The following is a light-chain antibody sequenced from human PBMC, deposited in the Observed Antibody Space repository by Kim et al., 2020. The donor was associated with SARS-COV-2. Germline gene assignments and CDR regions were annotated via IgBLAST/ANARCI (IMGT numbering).Light chain of an antibody. V-gene: IGLV4-69*01. CDR3: QSWGV. CDR1: SWHSSNG. Sequence: SLGASGKLTCALTSWHSSNGMAWHKQQPEKGPRYLMKVNKDCSHSKGDGIPDRFSGSSSGAERYLTVSSLESVDEADYYCQSWGVFGGGTKLTVL. CDR2: VNKDCSH. J-gene: IGLJ3*02.